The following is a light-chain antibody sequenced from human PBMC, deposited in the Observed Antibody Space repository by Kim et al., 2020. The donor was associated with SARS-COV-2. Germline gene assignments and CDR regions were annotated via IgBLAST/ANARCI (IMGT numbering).Light chain of an antibody. J-gene: IGLJ1*01. CDR2: DVS. CDR1: SSDVGGYNY. V-gene: IGLV2-14*01. Sequence: QSALTQPASVSGSPGQSITISCTGTSSDVGGYNYVSWYQQHPGKAPKLMIYDVSKRPSGVSNRFSGSKSGNTASLTISGLQAEDEADYYCSPYTSSSTRVFGTGTKVTVL. CDR3: SPYTSSSTRV.